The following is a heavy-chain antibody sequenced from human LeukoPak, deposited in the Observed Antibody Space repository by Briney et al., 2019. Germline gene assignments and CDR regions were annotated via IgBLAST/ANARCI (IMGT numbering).Heavy chain of an antibody. CDR1: GGSISSSNW. Sequence: SETLSLTCAVSGGSISSSNWWSWVRQPPGKGLEWIGEIYHSGSTNYNPSLKSRVTISVDKSKNQFSLKLSSVTAADTAVYYCASEAIAAAGPEGVGYWGQGTLVTVSS. CDR3: ASEAIAAAGPEGVGY. CDR2: IYHSGST. V-gene: IGHV4-4*02. J-gene: IGHJ4*02. D-gene: IGHD6-13*01.